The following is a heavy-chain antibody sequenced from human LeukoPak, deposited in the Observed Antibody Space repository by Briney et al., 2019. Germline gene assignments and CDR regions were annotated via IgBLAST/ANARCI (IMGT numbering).Heavy chain of an antibody. D-gene: IGHD3-3*01. CDR1: GYTFTGYY. V-gene: IGHV1-18*04. CDR2: ISAYNGNT. Sequence: ASVKVSCKASGYTFTGYYMHWVRQAPGQGLEWMGWISAYNGNTNYAQKLQGRVTMTTDTSTSTAYMELRSLRSDDTAVYYCARDLPGRRYDFWSGYHGSFDYWGQGTLVTVSS. J-gene: IGHJ4*02. CDR3: ARDLPGRRYDFWSGYHGSFDY.